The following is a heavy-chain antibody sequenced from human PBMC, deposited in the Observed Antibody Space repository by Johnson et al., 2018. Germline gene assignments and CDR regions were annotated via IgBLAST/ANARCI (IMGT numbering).Heavy chain of an antibody. V-gene: IGHV3-9*01. D-gene: IGHD2-8*01. J-gene: IGHJ3*02. CDR2: ISWNSGSI. Sequence: EVQLVESGGGLIQPGGSLRLSCAASGFTFDDYAMHWVRQAPGKGLEWVSGISWNSGSIGYADSVKGRFTISRDNAKNSLYLKMNSLRAEDTALYYCAKANGAYMYYRNRDAAFDIWGQGTMVTVSS. CDR3: AKANGAYMYYRNRDAAFDI. CDR1: GFTFDDYA.